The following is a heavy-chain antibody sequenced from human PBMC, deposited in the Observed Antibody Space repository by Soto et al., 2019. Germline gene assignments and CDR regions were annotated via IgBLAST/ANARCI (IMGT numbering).Heavy chain of an antibody. CDR1: GFTFSSHD. V-gene: IGHV3-13*01. D-gene: IGHD2-21*01. CDR3: ARVGDDAFDI. CDR2: IDTAGAT. J-gene: IGHJ3*02. Sequence: GGSLRLSCEASGFTFSSHDMHWVRQPTGKGLEWVSAIDTAGATYYSGSVKGRFTFSRENAKNSLYLQMNSLRAGDSAVYYCARVGDDAFDIWGQGTMVTVSS.